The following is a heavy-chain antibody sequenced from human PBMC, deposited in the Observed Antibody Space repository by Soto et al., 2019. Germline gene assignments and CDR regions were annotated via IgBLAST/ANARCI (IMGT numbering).Heavy chain of an antibody. CDR3: ARVREYSWKALNGMDV. D-gene: IGHD1-20*01. J-gene: IGHJ6*02. CDR2: IYHSGST. Sequence: SETLSLTCTVSGGSISSYYWSWIRQPPGKGLELIGYIYHSGSTNYNPSLKSRVTISVDTSKNQFSLKLSSVTAADTAVYYCARVREYSWKALNGMDVWGQGTTVTVSS. V-gene: IGHV4-59*12. CDR1: GGSISSYY.